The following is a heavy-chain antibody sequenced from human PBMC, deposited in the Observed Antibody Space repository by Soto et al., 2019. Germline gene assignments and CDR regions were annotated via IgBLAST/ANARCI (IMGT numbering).Heavy chain of an antibody. Sequence: ELQLLESGGGLVQPGGSLRLSCAASGFIFSSYAMSWVRQAPGKGLEWVSAISGSGGSTYYADSVKGRFTISRDNSKNPLYLKMNSLRAGDTAVYYCAIEKISTSCCNWFDPWGQGTLVTVSS. CDR1: GFIFSSYA. J-gene: IGHJ5*02. D-gene: IGHD2-2*01. V-gene: IGHV3-23*01. CDR2: ISGSGGST. CDR3: AIEKISTSCCNWFDP.